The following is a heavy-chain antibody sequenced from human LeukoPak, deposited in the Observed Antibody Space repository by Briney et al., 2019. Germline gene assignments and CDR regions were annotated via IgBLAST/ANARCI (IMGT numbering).Heavy chain of an antibody. V-gene: IGHV3-21*01. Sequence: EGSLRLSCAASGFTFSSYSMNWVRQAPGKGLEWVSSISSSSSYIYYADSVKGRFTISRDNAKNSLYLQMSSLRAEDTAVSYWSRDSLHPSSLHYYLDNSGQGTLVTASS. J-gene: IGHJ4*02. CDR1: GFTFSSYS. CDR2: ISSSSSYI. D-gene: IGHD6-6*01. CDR3: SRDSLHPSSLHYYLDN.